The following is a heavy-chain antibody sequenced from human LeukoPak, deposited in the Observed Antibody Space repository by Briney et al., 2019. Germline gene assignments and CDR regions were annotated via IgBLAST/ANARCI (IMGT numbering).Heavy chain of an antibody. D-gene: IGHD3-16*01. CDR3: ARDPELVDYLDY. CDR1: GYTFTGYY. Sequence: ASVKVSCKASGYTFTGYYMHWVRQAPGQGLEWMGWINPNSGGTNYAQKFQGRVTMTRDTSISTAYMELSRLRSDDTAAYYCARDPELVDYLDYWGQGTLVTVSS. J-gene: IGHJ4*02. V-gene: IGHV1-2*02. CDR2: INPNSGGT.